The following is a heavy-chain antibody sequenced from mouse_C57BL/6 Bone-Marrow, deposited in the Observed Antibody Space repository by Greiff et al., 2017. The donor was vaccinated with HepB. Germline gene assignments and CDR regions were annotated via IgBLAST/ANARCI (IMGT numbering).Heavy chain of an antibody. CDR2: INPNHGTT. V-gene: IGHV1-39*01. CDR1: GYSFTDYN. Sequence: VQLQQSGPELVKPGASVKISCKASGYSFTDYNMNWVKQSNGKSLEWIGVINPNHGTTSYNQKFKGKATLTVDQSSSTAYMQLNRLTSEDSAVYYCARYYYGEGYAMDYWGQGTSVTVSS. CDR3: ARYYYGEGYAMDY. D-gene: IGHD1-1*01. J-gene: IGHJ4*01.